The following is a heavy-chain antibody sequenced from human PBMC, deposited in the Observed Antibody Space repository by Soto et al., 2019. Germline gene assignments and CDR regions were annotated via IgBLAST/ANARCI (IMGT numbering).Heavy chain of an antibody. Sequence: QVQLQESGPGLVKPSQTLSLTCTVSGGSISSGGYYWSWIRQHPGKGLEWIGYIYYSGSTYYNPSLKSRVSISVDTPKNPFSLKRSSVTAAHTAVYFCASLGGGAEQQLSFGAFDIWGQGTMVTVSS. CDR3: ASLGGGAEQQLSFGAFDI. J-gene: IGHJ3*02. D-gene: IGHD6-13*01. V-gene: IGHV4-31*03. CDR1: GGSISSGGYY. CDR2: IYYSGST.